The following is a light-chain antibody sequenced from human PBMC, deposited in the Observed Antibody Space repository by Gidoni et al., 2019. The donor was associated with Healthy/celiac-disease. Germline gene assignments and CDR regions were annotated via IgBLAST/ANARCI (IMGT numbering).Light chain of an antibody. CDR3: QQSYSTPLT. CDR2: AAS. CDR1: QSISSY. V-gene: IGKV1-39*01. J-gene: IGKJ4*01. Sequence: DIQMTPSPSSLSASVGDRVTITCRASQSISSYFNWYQQQPGKAPKLLIDAASSLQSGVPSRFSGSGSRTDITLTSSSLQPEDVANYYCQQSYSTPLTFGGGTKVEIK.